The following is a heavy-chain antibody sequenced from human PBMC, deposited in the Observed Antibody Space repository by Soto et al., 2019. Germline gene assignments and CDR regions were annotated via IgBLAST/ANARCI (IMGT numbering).Heavy chain of an antibody. V-gene: IGHV3-30*03. D-gene: IGHD3-22*01. CDR3: ARAYYYDRSASAIFGY. CDR2: ISDDGSNK. Sequence: GGSLRISCVASGFTFRNYGMHWVRQAPGKRLEWVAVISDDGSNKYNLASVEGRFTISRDKSKNTVFMQMNSLRAEDTAESYCARAYYYDRSASAIFGYCGQGTLVTVYS. CDR1: GFTFRNYG. J-gene: IGHJ4*02.